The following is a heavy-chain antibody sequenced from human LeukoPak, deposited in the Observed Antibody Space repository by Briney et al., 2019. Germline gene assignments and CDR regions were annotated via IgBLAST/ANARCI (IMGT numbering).Heavy chain of an antibody. CDR2: ISSSSSYI. Sequence: PGGSLRLSCAASGFTFSSHSMNWVRQAPGKGLEWVSSISSSSSYIYYADSVKGRFTISRDNAKNSLYLQMNSLRAEDTAVYYCAREAEMATITDYWGQGTLVTVSS. CDR3: AREAEMATITDY. CDR1: GFTFSSHS. V-gene: IGHV3-21*01. D-gene: IGHD5-24*01. J-gene: IGHJ4*02.